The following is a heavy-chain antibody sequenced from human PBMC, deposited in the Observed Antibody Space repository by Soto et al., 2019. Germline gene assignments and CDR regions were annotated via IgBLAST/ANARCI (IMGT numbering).Heavy chain of an antibody. CDR2: INAGNGNT. J-gene: IGHJ5*02. D-gene: IGHD6-19*01. V-gene: IGHV1-3*01. CDR3: ARGTHLAYIAVAGTGWFDP. Sequence: QVQLVQSGAEVKKPGASVKVSCKASGYTFTSYAMHWVRQAPGQRLEWMGWINAGNGNTKYSQKFQGRVTITRDTSASTAYMELSSLSSEDTAVYYCARGTHLAYIAVAGTGWFDPWGQGTLFTVSS. CDR1: GYTFTSYA.